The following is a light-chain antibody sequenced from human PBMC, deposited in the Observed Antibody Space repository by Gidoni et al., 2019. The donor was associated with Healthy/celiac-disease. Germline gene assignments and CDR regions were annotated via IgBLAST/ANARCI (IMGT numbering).Light chain of an antibody. Sequence: QSALTQPASVAGSPGQAITISCTGTSSDVGGYNYVSWYQQHPGKAPKLMIYDVSKRPSGVSNRFSGSQSGNTASLTISGLQAEDDADYYCSSYTSSSIVVFGGGTKLTVL. CDR3: SSYTSSSIVV. V-gene: IGLV2-14*01. CDR2: DVS. CDR1: SSDVGGYNY. J-gene: IGLJ2*01.